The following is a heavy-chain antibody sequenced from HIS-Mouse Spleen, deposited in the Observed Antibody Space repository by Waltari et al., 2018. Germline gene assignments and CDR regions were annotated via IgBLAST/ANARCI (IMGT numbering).Heavy chain of an antibody. CDR1: GGSISSSSYY. CDR3: AREIPYSSSWYDWYFDL. J-gene: IGHJ2*01. Sequence: QLQLQESGPGLVKPSETLSLTCTVSGGSISSSSYYWGWIRQTPGKGLEWSGSIYYSWSAYYNPSLKRRVTIAVDTSKNQFSLKLSSVTAADTAVYYCAREIPYSSSWYDWYFDLWGRGTLVTVSS. CDR2: IYYSWSA. V-gene: IGHV4-39*07. D-gene: IGHD6-13*01.